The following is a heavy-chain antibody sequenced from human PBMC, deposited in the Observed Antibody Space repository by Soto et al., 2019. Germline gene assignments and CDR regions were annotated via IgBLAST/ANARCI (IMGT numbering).Heavy chain of an antibody. V-gene: IGHV3-30*18. CDR3: AKDRRQNNYYGMDV. D-gene: IGHD6-25*01. J-gene: IGHJ6*02. CDR1: GFTFSSYG. Sequence: QVQLVESGGGVVQPGRSLRLSCAASGFTFSSYGMHWVRQAPGKGLEWVADISYDGSNKYYAGYVKGRFTISRDNSKNTLYLQLNSLRAKDTAVYYYAKDRRQNNYYGMDVWGHGTRVTVSS. CDR2: ISYDGSNK.